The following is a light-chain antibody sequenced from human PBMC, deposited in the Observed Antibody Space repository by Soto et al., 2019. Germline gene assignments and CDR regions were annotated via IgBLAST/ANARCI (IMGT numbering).Light chain of an antibody. Sequence: SVLTQPASVSGSPGQSITISCTGTSSDVGGYKYVSWYQHHPGKAPKLIIYEVTNRPSGVSNRFSGSKSGNTASLTISGLQAEDEAGYYCISYTSDSTPYVFGTGTKVTVL. CDR2: EVT. CDR3: ISYTSDSTPYV. CDR1: SSDVGGYKY. J-gene: IGLJ1*01. V-gene: IGLV2-14*01.